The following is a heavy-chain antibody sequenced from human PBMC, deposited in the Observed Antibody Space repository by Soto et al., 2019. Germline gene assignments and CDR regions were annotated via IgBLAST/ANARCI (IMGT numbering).Heavy chain of an antibody. Sequence: ASVKVSCKASGYTFTSYGLSWVLQAPGQGLEWMGWISAYYDHPNYAQNLQDRVSMTTDTSTNTAYLELRSLRSDDTAVYYCACFWAFGDAGDACDIWGQGTLVTV. CDR1: GYTFTSYG. J-gene: IGHJ3*02. CDR3: ACFWAFGDAGDACDI. V-gene: IGHV1-18*01. CDR2: ISAYYDHP. D-gene: IGHD3-3*01.